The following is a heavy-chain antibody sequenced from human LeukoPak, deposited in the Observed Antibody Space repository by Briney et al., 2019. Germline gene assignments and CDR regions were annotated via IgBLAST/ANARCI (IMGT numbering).Heavy chain of an antibody. Sequence: GTSLRLSCAASGLTFRNYAMHWVRQAPGGRLEWVAVIWFDGTEKYYAASVMGRFTISRDNFKNTLYLQMNSPRVEDTAVYYCAKEANYVWGSYRYTGPFDYWGQGTLVTVSS. CDR1: GLTFRNYA. V-gene: IGHV3-33*06. D-gene: IGHD3-16*02. CDR2: IWFDGTEK. CDR3: AKEANYVWGSYRYTGPFDY. J-gene: IGHJ4*02.